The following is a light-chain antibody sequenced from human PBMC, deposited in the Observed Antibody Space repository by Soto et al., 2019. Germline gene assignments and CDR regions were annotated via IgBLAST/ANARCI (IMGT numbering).Light chain of an antibody. CDR1: SSDVGGYNY. CDR3: SSYTSSSTLVV. Sequence: QSVLTQPASVSGSPGQSITISCTGTSSDVGGYNYVSWYQQHPGKAPKLMIYEVSNRPSGVSNRVSGYKSGNTAALTISGLQAEDEADYYCSSYTSSSTLVVCGGGTKLTVL. J-gene: IGLJ2*01. CDR2: EVS. V-gene: IGLV2-14*01.